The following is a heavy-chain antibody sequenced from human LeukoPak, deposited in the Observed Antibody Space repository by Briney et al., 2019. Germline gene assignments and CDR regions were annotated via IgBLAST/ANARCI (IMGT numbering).Heavy chain of an antibody. D-gene: IGHD3-10*02. V-gene: IGHV1-18*01. CDR2: ISAYNGNT. Sequence: ALVKVSCKASGYTFTSYGISWVRQAPGQGLEWMGWISAYNGNTNYAQKLQGRVTMTTDTSTSTAYMELRSLRSDDTAVYYCARDVRGKGYFDYWGQGTLVTVSS. J-gene: IGHJ4*02. CDR3: ARDVRGKGYFDY. CDR1: GYTFTSYG.